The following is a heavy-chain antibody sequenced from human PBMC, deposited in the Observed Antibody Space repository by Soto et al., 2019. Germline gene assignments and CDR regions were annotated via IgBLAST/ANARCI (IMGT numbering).Heavy chain of an antibody. CDR3: ARGTHTVVAALNYFDS. D-gene: IGHD2-15*01. Sequence: PSETLSLTCTVSNGSLSSNYWSWIRQSPGKGLEWIGYIYYSGSTYYNPSLKSRVTISVDTSHNQFSLKLSSVTAADTAVYYCARGTHTVVAALNYFDSWGQGTVVTVSS. CDR1: NGSLSSNY. CDR2: IYYSGST. V-gene: IGHV4-59*01. J-gene: IGHJ4*02.